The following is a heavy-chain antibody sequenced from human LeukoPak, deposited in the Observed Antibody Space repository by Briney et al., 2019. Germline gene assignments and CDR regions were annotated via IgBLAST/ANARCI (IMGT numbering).Heavy chain of an antibody. CDR2: IYYSGST. Sequence: PSETLSLTCTVSGGSISSGGYYWSWLRQHPGKGLEWIGYIYYSGSTFHNPSLKSRVTISVDTSKNQFSLKLNSVTAADTAVYYCAADLQAFAFDIWGQGTMVTVSS. CDR3: AADLQAFAFDI. CDR1: GGSISSGGYY. J-gene: IGHJ3*02. D-gene: IGHD3-3*02. V-gene: IGHV4-31*03.